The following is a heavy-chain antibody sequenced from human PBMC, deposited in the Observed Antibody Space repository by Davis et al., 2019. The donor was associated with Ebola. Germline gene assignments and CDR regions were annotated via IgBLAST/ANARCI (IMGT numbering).Heavy chain of an antibody. CDR3: AKSFLITGAHMSEFRGVDY. V-gene: IGHV3-23*01. CDR1: GFTFSNYA. D-gene: IGHD2-8*02. J-gene: IGHJ4*02. Sequence: GESLKISCAASGFTFSNYAMSWVRQAPGGGLEWVSSISAGGTAPYYADSVKGRFTISRDNSKNTLSLQMDSLRADDTAVYYCAKSFLITGAHMSEFRGVDYWGQGTVVTVSS. CDR2: ISAGGTAP.